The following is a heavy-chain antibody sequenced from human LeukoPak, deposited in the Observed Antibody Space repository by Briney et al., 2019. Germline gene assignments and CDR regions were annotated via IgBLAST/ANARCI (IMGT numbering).Heavy chain of an antibody. D-gene: IGHD2-2*01. CDR1: GFTFGDYA. J-gene: IGHJ4*02. CDR3: TRDLCSSTSCYAPFDY. CDR2: IRSKAYGGTT. V-gene: IGHV3-49*04. Sequence: GRSLRLSCTASGFTFGDYAMSWVRQAPGKGLEWVAFIRSKAYGGTTEYAASVKGRFTISRDDSKSIAYLQMNSLKTEDTAVYYCTRDLCSSTSCYAPFDYWGQGILVTVSS.